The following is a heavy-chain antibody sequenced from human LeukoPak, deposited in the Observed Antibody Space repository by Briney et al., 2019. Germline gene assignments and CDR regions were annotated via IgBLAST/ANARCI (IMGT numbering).Heavy chain of an antibody. Sequence: SETLSLTCTVSGGSISSYYWSWIRQPAGKGLEWIGRIYTSGSTTYNSSLKSRVTMSVDTSKNQFSLKLRSVTAADTAVYYCARDVGGYNYGYSPYYWGQGTLVSVSS. CDR1: GGSISSYY. CDR2: IYTSGST. V-gene: IGHV4-4*07. J-gene: IGHJ4*02. CDR3: ARDVGGYNYGYSPYY. D-gene: IGHD5-18*01.